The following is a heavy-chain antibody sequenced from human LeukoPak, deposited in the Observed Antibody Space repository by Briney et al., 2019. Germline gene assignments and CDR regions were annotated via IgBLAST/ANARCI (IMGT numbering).Heavy chain of an antibody. V-gene: IGHV4-59*05. CDR3: ARYCSSTSCYRLAFDI. D-gene: IGHD2-2*01. CDR1: GDSTGSYF. J-gene: IGHJ3*02. CDR2: IYYSGST. Sequence: SETLSLTCSFSGDSTGSYFWSWLRQPPGKGLEWIGSIYYSGSTYYNPSLKSRVTISVDTSKNQFSLKLSSVTAADTAVYYCARYCSSTSCYRLAFDIWGQGTMVTVSS.